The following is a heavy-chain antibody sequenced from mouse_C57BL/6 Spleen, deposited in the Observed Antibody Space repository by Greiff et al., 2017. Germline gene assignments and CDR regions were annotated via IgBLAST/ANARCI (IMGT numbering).Heavy chain of an antibody. D-gene: IGHD2-4*01. J-gene: IGHJ2*01. CDR2: IDPNSGGT. V-gene: IGHV1-72*01. CDR3: TSKGLRPYFDY. Sequence: QVQLQQPGAELVKPGALVMPSCKASGYTFTSYRMHWVKQRPGRGLAWIGRIDPNSGGTKHNEKFTSKAMLTVYKPSSTSYMQLSSMTSKDSAVYYYTSKGLRPYFDYEGQGPTRTVPS. CDR1: GYTFTSYR.